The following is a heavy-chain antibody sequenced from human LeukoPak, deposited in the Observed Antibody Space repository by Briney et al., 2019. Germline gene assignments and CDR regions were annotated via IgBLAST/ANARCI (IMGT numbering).Heavy chain of an antibody. Sequence: ASVKVSCKASGGTFSSHAISWVRQAPGQGLEWMGRIIPIFGTANYAQKFQGRVTITTDESTSTAYMELSSLRSEDTAVYYCATSGSLRHAFDIWGQGTMVTVSS. J-gene: IGHJ3*02. CDR3: ATSGSLRHAFDI. CDR2: IIPIFGTA. V-gene: IGHV1-69*05. D-gene: IGHD1-26*01. CDR1: GGTFSSHA.